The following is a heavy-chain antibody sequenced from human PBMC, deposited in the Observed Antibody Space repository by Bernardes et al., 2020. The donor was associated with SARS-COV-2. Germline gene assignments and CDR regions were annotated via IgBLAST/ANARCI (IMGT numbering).Heavy chain of an antibody. CDR3: AKRLYCSSTSCYTPPDY. V-gene: IGHV3-23*01. CDR2: ISGSGGST. CDR1: GFTFRSYA. J-gene: IGHJ4*02. D-gene: IGHD2-2*02. Sequence: GWSLRRSCAASGFTFRSYAMSWVRQAPGKGLEWVSAISGSGGSTYYADSVKGRFTISRDNSKNTLYLQMNSLRAEDTAVYYCAKRLYCSSTSCYTPPDYWGQGTLVTVSS.